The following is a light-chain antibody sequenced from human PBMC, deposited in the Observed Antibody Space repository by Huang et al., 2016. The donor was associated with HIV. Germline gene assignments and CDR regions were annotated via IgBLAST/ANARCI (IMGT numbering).Light chain of an antibody. J-gene: IGKJ5*01. CDR1: QRITSY. V-gene: IGKV3-11*01. Sequence: EIVLTQPPATLSWSPGERATLSCRASQRITSYLAWYHQKPGQPPRLLIYDASNRATCIPARFSGSGSGTDFTLTISRLEPEDFAVYYCQQRFNSITFGQETRLAMK. CDR3: QQRFNSIT. CDR2: DAS.